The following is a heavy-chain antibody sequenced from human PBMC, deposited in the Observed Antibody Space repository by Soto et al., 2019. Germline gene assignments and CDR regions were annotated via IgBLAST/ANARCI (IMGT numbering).Heavy chain of an antibody. Sequence: PSETLSLTCAVYGGSFSGYYWSWIRQPPGKGLEWIGEINHSGSTNYNPSLKSRVTISVDTSKNQFSLKLSSVTAADTAVYYCASGAYTANWFDPSGHGTLVSVSS. CDR3: ASGAYTANWFDP. D-gene: IGHD2-2*02. CDR1: GGSFSGYY. CDR2: INHSGST. V-gene: IGHV4-34*01. J-gene: IGHJ5*02.